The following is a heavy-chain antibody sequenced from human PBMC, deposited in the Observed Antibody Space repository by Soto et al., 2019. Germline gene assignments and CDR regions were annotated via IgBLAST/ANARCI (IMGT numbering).Heavy chain of an antibody. D-gene: IGHD6-13*01. CDR3: ARDPTAAGNYYYYGMAV. CDR2: IYYSGST. V-gene: IGHV4-31*03. Sequence: SETLSLTCSVSGGSISSGGYYWSWIRQHPGKGLEWIGYIYYSGSTYYNPSLKSRVTISVDTSKNQFSLKLSSVTAADTAVYYCARDPTAAGNYYYYGMAVWGKGTTVTVSS. CDR1: GGSISSGGYY. J-gene: IGHJ6*04.